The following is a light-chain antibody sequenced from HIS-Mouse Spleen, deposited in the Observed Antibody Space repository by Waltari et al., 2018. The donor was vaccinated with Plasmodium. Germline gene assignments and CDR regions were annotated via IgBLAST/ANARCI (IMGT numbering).Light chain of an antibody. Sequence: QSALTQPASVSGSPGQSITISFTRASRDVAGYHYVPWYQQHPGKAPKLMLYDVSNRPSGVSKRFSGSKSGNTASLTISGLQAEDEADYYCSSYTSSSTAFGTGTKVTVL. CDR3: SSYTSSSTA. V-gene: IGLV2-14*03. J-gene: IGLJ1*01. CDR1: SRDVAGYHY. CDR2: DVS.